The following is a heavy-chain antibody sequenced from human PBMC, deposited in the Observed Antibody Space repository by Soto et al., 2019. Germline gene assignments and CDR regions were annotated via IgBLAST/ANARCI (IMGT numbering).Heavy chain of an antibody. CDR3: ARDNSYYYGSGSYWDYYGMDV. V-gene: IGHV3-48*02. J-gene: IGHJ6*02. Sequence: GGSLRLSCAASGFTFSSYSMNWVRQAPGKGLEWVSYISSSSSTIYYADPVKGRFTISRDNAKNSLYLQMNSLRDEDTAVYYCARDNSYYYGSGSYWDYYGMDVWRQRTTVTVTS. CDR2: ISSSSSTI. D-gene: IGHD3-10*01. CDR1: GFTFSSYS.